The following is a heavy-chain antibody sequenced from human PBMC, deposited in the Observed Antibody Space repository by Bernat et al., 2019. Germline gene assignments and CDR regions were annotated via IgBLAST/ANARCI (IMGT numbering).Heavy chain of an antibody. V-gene: IGHV1-2*02. CDR1: GYTFTGYY. CDR3: ARVRAGYTYGYDY. CDR2: INPNSGGT. Sequence: QVQLVQSGAEVKKPGASVKVSCKASGYTFTGYYMHWVRQAPGQGLEWMGWINPNSGGTNYAQKFQGRVTMTRDTSTSTVYMELSSLRSEDTAVYYCARVRAGYTYGYDYWGQGTLVTVSS. J-gene: IGHJ4*02. D-gene: IGHD5-18*01.